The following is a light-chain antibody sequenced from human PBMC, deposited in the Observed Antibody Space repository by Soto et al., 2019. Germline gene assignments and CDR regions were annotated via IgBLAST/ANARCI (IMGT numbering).Light chain of an antibody. Sequence: DIQMTQSPSTVSASVGDRVTITCRASQNIISWLAWYQQQPGRAPKLLIYAASILQSGVPSRFSGSGSGTNFTLTTNTLQPEDFAPYYCQQAYGFPVTFGQGTRLEIK. V-gene: IGKV1-12*01. CDR3: QQAYGFPVT. J-gene: IGKJ5*01. CDR1: QNIISW. CDR2: AAS.